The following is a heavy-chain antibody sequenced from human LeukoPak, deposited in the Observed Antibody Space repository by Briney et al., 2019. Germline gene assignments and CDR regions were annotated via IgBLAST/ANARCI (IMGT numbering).Heavy chain of an antibody. D-gene: IGHD6-6*01. Sequence: SETLSLTCTVSDGSISSYYWSWIRQPPGKGLEWIGSIYHSGSTYYNPSLKSRVTISVDTSKNQFSLKLSSVTAADTAVYYCARGGIGSSSVAGVDYWGQGTLVTVSS. J-gene: IGHJ4*02. CDR1: DGSISSYY. CDR2: IYHSGST. CDR3: ARGGIGSSSVAGVDY. V-gene: IGHV4-59*08.